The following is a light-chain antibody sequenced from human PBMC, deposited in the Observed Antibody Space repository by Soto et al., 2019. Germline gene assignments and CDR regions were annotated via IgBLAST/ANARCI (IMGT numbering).Light chain of an antibody. J-gene: IGLJ1*01. Sequence: QSVLPQPASVSGSPGQSITISCTGTSSDVGGYNYVSWYQQHPGKAPKLMIYDVSNRPSGVSNRFSGSKSGNTASRTVSGLQAEDEADYYCSSYTSSSPYVLGTRTQVTVL. CDR3: SSYTSSSPYV. CDR1: SSDVGGYNY. V-gene: IGLV2-14*01. CDR2: DVS.